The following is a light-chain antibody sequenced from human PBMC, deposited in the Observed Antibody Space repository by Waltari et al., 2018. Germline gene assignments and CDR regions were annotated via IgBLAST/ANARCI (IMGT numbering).Light chain of an antibody. J-gene: IGKJ2*01. CDR2: MAS. CDR1: QSVGTW. V-gene: IGKV1-5*03. CDR3: QQYSSFST. Sequence: DIQMTQSPSTLSASVGDRVTISCRASQSVGTWLAWYQQKPGKAPKLLIYMASSLESGVPSRFSGSGSGREFTLTISSLQPDDFATYSCQQYSSFSTFGQETKVDI.